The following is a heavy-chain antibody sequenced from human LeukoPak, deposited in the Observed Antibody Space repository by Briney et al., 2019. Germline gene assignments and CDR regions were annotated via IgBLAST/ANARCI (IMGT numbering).Heavy chain of an antibody. V-gene: IGHV3-30*18. Sequence: GGSLRLSCAASGFTFSSYGMHWVRQAPGKGLEWVAVISYDGSNKYYADSVKGRFTISRDNSKNTLYLQMNSLRAEDTAVYYCAKDRRNFYYDSSGYYYGMDVWGQGTTVTVSS. J-gene: IGHJ6*02. CDR1: GFTFSSYG. CDR3: AKDRRNFYYDSSGYYYGMDV. CDR2: ISYDGSNK. D-gene: IGHD3-22*01.